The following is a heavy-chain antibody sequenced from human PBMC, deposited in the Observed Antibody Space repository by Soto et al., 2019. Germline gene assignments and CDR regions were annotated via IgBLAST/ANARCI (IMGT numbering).Heavy chain of an antibody. Sequence: QVQLLDSGGGVVQPGGSLRLSCGAFGFSFSNFGMHWVRQAPGKGLEWVAVVWADGNHQFYADSVRGRFTISRDNSKNTVYLQMNSLRAEDTAVYYCVRERGTFNDFDFWGQGTMVTVSS. CDR3: VRERGTFNDFDF. CDR2: VWADGNHQ. D-gene: IGHD1-1*01. V-gene: IGHV3-33*01. CDR1: GFSFSNFG. J-gene: IGHJ3*01.